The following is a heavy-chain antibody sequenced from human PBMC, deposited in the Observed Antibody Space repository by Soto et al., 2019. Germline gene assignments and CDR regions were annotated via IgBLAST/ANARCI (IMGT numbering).Heavy chain of an antibody. J-gene: IGHJ3*02. Sequence: PGGTLSLSCAASGFTFSSYGMHWVRQAPGKGLEWVAVIWYDGSNKYYADSVKGRLTISRDNSKSTLYLQMNSLRAEDTAVYYCARDREIVVVSDGAFDIWGQGTMVTVSS. CDR3: ARDREIVVVSDGAFDI. CDR2: IWYDGSNK. CDR1: GFTFSSYG. D-gene: IGHD3-22*01. V-gene: IGHV3-33*08.